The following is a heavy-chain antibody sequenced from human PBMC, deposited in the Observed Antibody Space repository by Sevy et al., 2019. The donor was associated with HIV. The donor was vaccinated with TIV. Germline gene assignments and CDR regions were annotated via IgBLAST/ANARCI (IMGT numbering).Heavy chain of an antibody. CDR2: YTPIFGTT. J-gene: IGHJ3*02. CDR3: ARLYHDGSAVQAFDI. D-gene: IGHD3-22*01. CDR1: GGTFTSYG. V-gene: IGHV1-69*13. Sequence: ASVKVSYKASGGTFTSYGLSWVRQAPGQGLEWVGTYTPIFGTTNYAKKFQGRITIAADESTSTAYMELSSLRSEDSAVYFCARLYHDGSAVQAFDIWGQGTMVTVSS.